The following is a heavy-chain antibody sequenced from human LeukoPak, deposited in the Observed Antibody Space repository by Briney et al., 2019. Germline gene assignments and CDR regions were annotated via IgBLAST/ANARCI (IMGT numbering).Heavy chain of an antibody. D-gene: IGHD6-13*01. CDR2: IYNSGST. J-gene: IGHJ5*02. Sequence: SETLSFTGSGSGGSISSSTYYWGWIRQPPGKGLECIGNIYNSGSTYYNPSLKSRVTISVDTSKNQFSLKLSSVTAADTAVYYCARQAYSSNLGWFDPWGQGTLVTVSS. CDR1: GGSISSSTYY. CDR3: ARQAYSSNLGWFDP. V-gene: IGHV4-39*01.